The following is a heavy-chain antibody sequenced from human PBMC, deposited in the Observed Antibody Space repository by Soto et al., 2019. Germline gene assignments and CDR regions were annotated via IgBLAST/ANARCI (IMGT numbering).Heavy chain of an antibody. CDR2: ISYDGSTK. D-gene: IGHD6-19*01. Sequence: QVQLVESGGGVVQPGRSLRLSCAASEFTFSSYGMHWVRQAPGQGLGWVAVISYDGSTKYYAYSVKGRFTTARDNSKNTLYLQMNSLRAEDTAMYYCAKRASVAGTAAMPLDYWGQGTLVTVSS. J-gene: IGHJ4*02. CDR1: EFTFSSYG. V-gene: IGHV3-30*18. CDR3: AKRASVAGTAAMPLDY.